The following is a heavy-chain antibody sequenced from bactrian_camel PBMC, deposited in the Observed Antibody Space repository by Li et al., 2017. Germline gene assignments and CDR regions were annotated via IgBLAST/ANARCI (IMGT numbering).Heavy chain of an antibody. CDR1: GHSRGSNC. D-gene: IGHD1*01. V-gene: IGHV3S54*01. CDR2: IRRSGGET. J-gene: IGHJ4*01. Sequence: QVQLVESGGGSVQAGGSLRLSCVVSGHSRGSNCVGWYRLPPGRAPAEREGIAAIRRSGGETWYAGSVKGRFTISRDNAKNTLYLQLNNLTTEDTAMYYCAKGSILRTTEPRGQGTQVTVS.